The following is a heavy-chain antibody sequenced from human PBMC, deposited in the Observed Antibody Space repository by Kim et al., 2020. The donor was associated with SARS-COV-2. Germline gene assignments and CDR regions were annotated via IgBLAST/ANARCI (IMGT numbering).Heavy chain of an antibody. Sequence: EVEALKSRFTISGDNTKNSLYLQMNSLRAEGTAVYYCARVGVVAGSFDYWGQGTLVTVSS. J-gene: IGHJ4*02. CDR3: ARVGVVAGSFDY. V-gene: IGHV3-7*01. D-gene: IGHD6-19*01.